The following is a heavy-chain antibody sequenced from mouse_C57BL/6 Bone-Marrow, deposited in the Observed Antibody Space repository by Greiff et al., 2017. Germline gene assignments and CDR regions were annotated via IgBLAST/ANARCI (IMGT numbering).Heavy chain of an antibody. D-gene: IGHD2-12*01. CDR3: ARPLHDGDFDV. CDR1: GFTFSDYG. V-gene: IGHV5-17*01. CDR2: ISSGSSTI. Sequence: EVKLVESGGGLVKPGGSLKLSCAASGFTFSDYGMHWVRQAPEKGLEWVAYISSGSSTIYYADTVKGRFTISRDNATNTLYLRMTSLTAEDTSMYYSARPLHDGDFDVWGTGTTVTVSS. J-gene: IGHJ1*03.